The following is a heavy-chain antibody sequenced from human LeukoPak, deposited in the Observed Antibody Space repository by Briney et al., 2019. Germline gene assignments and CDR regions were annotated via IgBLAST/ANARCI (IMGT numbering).Heavy chain of an antibody. V-gene: IGHV1-18*01. D-gene: IGHD2-2*01. CDR3: ARNLYCSSASCEDQAIDY. CDR2: ISAYNGNT. CDR1: GYTFTSYG. Sequence: ASVKVSCKASGYTFTSYGISWVRQAPGQGLEWMGWISAYNGNTNYAQKFQGRVTMTRDTSISTAYMELSRLRSDDTAVYYCARNLYCSSASCEDQAIDYWGQGTQVTVSS. J-gene: IGHJ4*02.